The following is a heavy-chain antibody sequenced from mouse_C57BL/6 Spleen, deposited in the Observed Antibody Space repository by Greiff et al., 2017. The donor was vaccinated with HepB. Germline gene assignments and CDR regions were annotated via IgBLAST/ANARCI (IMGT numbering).Heavy chain of an antibody. CDR3: ARSGGLRRSPYYFDY. J-gene: IGHJ2*01. V-gene: IGHV1-26*01. CDR2: INPNNGGT. D-gene: IGHD2-2*01. CDR1: GYTFTDYY. Sequence: EVQLQQSGPELVKPGASVKISCKASGYTFTDYYMNWVKQSHGKSLEWIGDINPNNGGTSYNQKFKGKATLTVDKSSSTAYMELRSLTSEDSAVYYCARSGGLRRSPYYFDYWGQGTTLTVSS.